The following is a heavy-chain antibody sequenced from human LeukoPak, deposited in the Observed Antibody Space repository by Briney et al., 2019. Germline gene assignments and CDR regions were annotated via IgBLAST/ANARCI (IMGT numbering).Heavy chain of an antibody. Sequence: PGRSLRLSCAASGFTFSSYAMHWVRQAPGRGLEWVAVISYDGSNKYYADSVKGRFTISRDNSKNTLYLQMNSLRAEDTAVYYCAMRGFGESYYNYYGMDVWGQGTTVTASS. CDR2: ISYDGSNK. V-gene: IGHV3-30-3*01. J-gene: IGHJ6*02. CDR1: GFTFSSYA. D-gene: IGHD3-10*01. CDR3: AMRGFGESYYNYYGMDV.